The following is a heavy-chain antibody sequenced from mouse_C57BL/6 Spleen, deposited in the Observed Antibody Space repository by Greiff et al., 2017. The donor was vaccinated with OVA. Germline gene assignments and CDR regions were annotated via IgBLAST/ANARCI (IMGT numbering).Heavy chain of an antibody. D-gene: IGHD1-1*01. Sequence: LQESGPELVKPGASVKISCKASGYAFSSSWMNWVKQRPGKGLEWIGRIYPGDGDTNYNGKFKGKATLTADKSSSTAYMQLSSLTSEDSAVYFCANYYGSSFSYAMDYWGQGTSVTVSS. J-gene: IGHJ4*01. CDR1: GYAFSSSW. CDR3: ANYYGSSFSYAMDY. V-gene: IGHV1-82*01. CDR2: IYPGDGDT.